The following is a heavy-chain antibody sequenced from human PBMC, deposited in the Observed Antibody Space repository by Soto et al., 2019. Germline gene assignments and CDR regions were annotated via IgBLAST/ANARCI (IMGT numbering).Heavy chain of an antibody. Sequence: ASVKVSCKDSGGTFSSYAISWVRHAPGQGLEWMGGIIPIFGTANYAQKFQGRVTITADESTSTAYMELSSLRSEDTAVYYCARILPPGIWRVAPQWGQGNPGTLAS. CDR3: ARILPPGIWRVAPQ. D-gene: IGHD2-2*01. CDR2: IIPIFGTA. CDR1: GGTFSSYA. J-gene: IGHJ4*02. V-gene: IGHV1-69*13.